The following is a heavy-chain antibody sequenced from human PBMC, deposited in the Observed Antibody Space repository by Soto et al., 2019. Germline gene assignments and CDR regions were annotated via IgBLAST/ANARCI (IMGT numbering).Heavy chain of an antibody. CDR1: GYTFTGYY. Sequence: ASVKVSCKASGYTFTGYYMHWVRQAPGQGLEWMGWINPNSGGTNYAQKFQGRVTMTRDTSISTAYMELSRLRSEDTAVYYCATAGVLDYYFDYWGQGTLVTVSS. CDR3: ATAGVLDYYFDY. D-gene: IGHD2-8*01. V-gene: IGHV1-2*02. CDR2: INPNSGGT. J-gene: IGHJ4*02.